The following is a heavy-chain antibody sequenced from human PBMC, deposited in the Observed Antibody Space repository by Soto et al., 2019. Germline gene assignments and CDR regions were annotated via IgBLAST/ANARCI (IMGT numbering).Heavy chain of an antibody. CDR3: ASGPSGDKIDS. J-gene: IGHJ4*02. CDR2: IYDGGTT. V-gene: IGHV4-30-4*01. Sequence: QVQLQESGPRLVSPSQTLSLTCTVSGGSISSAAYCWSWIRQSPDKGLEWIGHIYDGGTTYSSPSLKRRVTLSADTSEPQFSLKLSSGSAADTAVYYCASGPSGDKIDSWGQGIQVTVSS. D-gene: IGHD7-27*01. CDR1: GGSISSAAYC.